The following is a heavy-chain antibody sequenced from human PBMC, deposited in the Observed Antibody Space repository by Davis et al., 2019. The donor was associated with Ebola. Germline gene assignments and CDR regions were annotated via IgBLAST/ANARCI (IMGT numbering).Heavy chain of an antibody. D-gene: IGHD6-6*01. CDR1: GFTFSSYD. J-gene: IGHJ4*02. CDR2: IGAAGDT. V-gene: IGHV3-13*01. CDR3: AKGSSYSSSYDY. Sequence: GGSLRLSCAASGFTFSSYDMHWVRQATGKGLEWVSVIGAAGDTYYSDSVKGRFTISRENAKSSLYLQMNSLRAEDTAVYYCAKGSSYSSSYDYWGQGTLVTVSS.